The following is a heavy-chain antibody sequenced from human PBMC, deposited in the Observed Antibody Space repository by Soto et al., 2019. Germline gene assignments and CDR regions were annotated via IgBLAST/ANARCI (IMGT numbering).Heavy chain of an antibody. J-gene: IGHJ5*02. D-gene: IGHD1-26*01. V-gene: IGHV1-2*02. CDR2: INPNSGGT. CDR1: GYTFTGYH. Sequence: APVKVSGKASGYTFTGYHMHGVRQAPGKGLDWMGWINPNSGGTIYEKKFQGRVTMTRDTSISRAYMELSRLRSDDTAVYYCARVPPYSGSYRRYNWFDPWGQGPLVTVSS. CDR3: ARVPPYSGSYRRYNWFDP.